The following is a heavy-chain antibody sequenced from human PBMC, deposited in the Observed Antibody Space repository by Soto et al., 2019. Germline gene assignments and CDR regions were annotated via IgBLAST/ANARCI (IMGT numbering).Heavy chain of an antibody. D-gene: IGHD3-22*01. CDR3: AKDSSYDSSGYYYGFDY. Sequence: PGGSLRLSCTASGFTFSSYAMSWVRQAPGKGLEWVSAISGSGGSTYYADSVKGRFTISRDNSKNTLYLQMNSLRAEDTAVYYCAKDSSYDSSGYYYGFDYWGQGTLVTVSS. J-gene: IGHJ4*02. V-gene: IGHV3-23*01. CDR2: ISGSGGST. CDR1: GFTFSSYA.